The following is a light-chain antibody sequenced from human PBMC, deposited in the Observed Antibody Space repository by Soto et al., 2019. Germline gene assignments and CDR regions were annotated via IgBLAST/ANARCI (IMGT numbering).Light chain of an antibody. Sequence: EIVMTQSPTILSVSPGERATLSCRASQSVSSNLAWYQQKPGQAPRLVIYDASTRATGIPDRFRGSGSGTDFTLTISRLEPEDFAVYYCQQFSSYPLTFGGGTKVDIK. CDR2: DAS. V-gene: IGKV3D-15*01. J-gene: IGKJ4*01. CDR1: QSVSSN. CDR3: QQFSSYPLT.